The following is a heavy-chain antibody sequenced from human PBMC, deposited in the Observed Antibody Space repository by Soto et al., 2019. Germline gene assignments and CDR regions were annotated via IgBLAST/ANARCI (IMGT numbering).Heavy chain of an antibody. V-gene: IGHV3-23*01. CDR1: GFTFSSYA. Sequence: PGGSLRLSCAASGFTFSSYAMSWVRQAPGKGLEWVSAISGSGGSTYYADSVKGRFTISRDNSKNTLYLQMNSLRAEDTAVYYCAKSPYSGYDPSYFDYWGQGTLVTVSS. D-gene: IGHD5-12*01. J-gene: IGHJ4*02. CDR2: ISGSGGST. CDR3: AKSPYSGYDPSYFDY.